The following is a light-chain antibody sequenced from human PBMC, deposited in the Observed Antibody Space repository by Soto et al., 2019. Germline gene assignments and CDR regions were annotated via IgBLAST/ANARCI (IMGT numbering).Light chain of an antibody. J-gene: IGKJ5*01. Sequence: DIVMTQSPDSLAVSLGGRATINCKSSQGVLYSSNNKNYLAWYQQKPGQPPKLLIYWASTRESGVPDRFSGSGSGTDFTLTISSLQAEDVAVYYCQQYYSTLLTFGQGTRLEIK. CDR2: WAS. CDR3: QQYYSTLLT. V-gene: IGKV4-1*01. CDR1: QGVLYSSNNKNY.